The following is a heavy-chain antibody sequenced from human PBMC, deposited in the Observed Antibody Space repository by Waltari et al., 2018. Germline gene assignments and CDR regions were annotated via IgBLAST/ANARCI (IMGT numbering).Heavy chain of an antibody. J-gene: IGHJ4*02. CDR3: AGVSTGRYFDY. CDR2: IYYSGSP. CDR1: GGSISRDY. V-gene: IGHV4-59*01. Sequence: QVQLQESGTGLVKPSETLSLTCTVPGGSISRDYWRWIRQPPGKGLEWIGYIYYSGSPNYNPSLQSRVTISVATSKNQFSLKLSSVTAADTAVYYCAGVSTGRYFDYWGQGTLVTVSS.